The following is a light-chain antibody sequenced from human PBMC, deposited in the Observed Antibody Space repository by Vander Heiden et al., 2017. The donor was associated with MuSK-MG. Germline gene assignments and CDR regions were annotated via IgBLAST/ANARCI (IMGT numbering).Light chain of an antibody. CDR2: DAS. J-gene: IGKJ1*01. Sequence: DIQITQSPFTLSASVGDRVHITCRASQGIINWLGWHQQKPGKAPKLLIYDASSLESGVPSRFSGSGSGTEFTLTISSLQPDDFATYCCQQYESYPWTFGQGTKVEIK. V-gene: IGKV1-5*01. CDR3: QQYESYPWT. CDR1: QGIINW.